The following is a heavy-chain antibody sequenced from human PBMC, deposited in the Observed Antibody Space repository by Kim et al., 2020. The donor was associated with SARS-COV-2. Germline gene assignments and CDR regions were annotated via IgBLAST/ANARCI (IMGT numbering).Heavy chain of an antibody. Sequence: GGSLRLSCAASEFSLRIYGMHWVRQAPGKGLEWVALILYDGSEKYYADSVRGRFTISRDNSQNMLFLQMNSLRGDDTAVYYCARDAGFDYGWGSYRPSYYLDNWGKGTLVTGSS. V-gene: IGHV3-30*03. D-gene: IGHD3-16*02. J-gene: IGHJ4*02. CDR2: ILYDGSEK. CDR3: ARDAGFDYGWGSYRPSYYLDN. CDR1: EFSLRIYG.